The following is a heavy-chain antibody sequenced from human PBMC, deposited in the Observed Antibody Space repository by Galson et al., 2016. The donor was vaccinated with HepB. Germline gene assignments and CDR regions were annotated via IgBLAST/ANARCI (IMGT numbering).Heavy chain of an antibody. V-gene: IGHV3-48*02. CDR1: GFSFSSYN. J-gene: IGHJ6*02. CDR3: SRELMGSKEYYYYGMDV. CDR2: LSSTSSTI. Sequence: SLRLSSAASGFSFSSYNMNWVRQPPGKGLEWVSFLSSTSSTIYYAASVKGRFTISRDNAKNSLYLQMNSLRDEDTAVYYCSRELMGSKEYYYYGMDVWGQGTTVTVSS. D-gene: IGHD1-26*01.